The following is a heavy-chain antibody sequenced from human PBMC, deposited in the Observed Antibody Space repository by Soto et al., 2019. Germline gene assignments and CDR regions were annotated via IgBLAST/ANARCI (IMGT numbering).Heavy chain of an antibody. CDR1: GFSLSTSGVG. CDR2: IYMDDDK. Sequence: QITLKESGPTLLNPTQTLTLTCTFSGFSLSTSGVGVGGIRQPPGKSLEGLALIYMDDDKRYRPSLKSRITITEDTSKNQVVLTMTNMDPVDTATYYFAHRWFGENWFDPWGQGTLVTVSS. CDR3: AHRWFGENWFDP. D-gene: IGHD3-10*01. V-gene: IGHV2-5*02. J-gene: IGHJ5*02.